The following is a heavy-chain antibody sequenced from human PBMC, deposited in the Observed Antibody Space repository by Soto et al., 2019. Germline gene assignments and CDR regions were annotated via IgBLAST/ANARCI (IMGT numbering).Heavy chain of an antibody. CDR1: GYTFTSYG. D-gene: IGHD3-16*01. J-gene: IGHJ6*02. V-gene: IGHV1-18*01. Sequence: QVQLVQSGAEVKKPGASVKVSCKASGYTFTSYGISWVRQAPGQGLEWMGWISAYNGNTNYAQKLQGRVTRTTDTATSTAYMELRSLRSDDTAVYYCARVGVNYHRQGYGMDVWGQGTTVTVSS. CDR3: ARVGVNYHRQGYGMDV. CDR2: ISAYNGNT.